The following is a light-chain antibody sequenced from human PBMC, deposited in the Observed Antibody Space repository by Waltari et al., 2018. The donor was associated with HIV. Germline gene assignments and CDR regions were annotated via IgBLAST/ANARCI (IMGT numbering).Light chain of an antibody. Sequence: DIVMTQSPDSSAVSLGERATINCKSSKTVLYTSNNKNYLAWYQQKPGQPPKLLIYWASTLESGVPDRFSGSGSGTDFTLTISNMQAADVAVYYCQQYYGNPLTFGGGTKVEIK. V-gene: IGKV4-1*01. J-gene: IGKJ4*01. CDR1: KTVLYTSNNKNY. CDR2: WAS. CDR3: QQYYGNPLT.